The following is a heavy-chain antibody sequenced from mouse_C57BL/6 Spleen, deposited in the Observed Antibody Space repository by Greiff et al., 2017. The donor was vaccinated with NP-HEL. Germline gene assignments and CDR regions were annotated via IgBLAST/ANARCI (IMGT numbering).Heavy chain of an antibody. J-gene: IGHJ4*01. CDR2: IWTGGGT. D-gene: IGHD1-1*01. V-gene: IGHV2-9-1*01. CDR1: GFSFTSYA. Sequence: QVQLKESGPGLVAPSQCLSITCTVSGFSFTSYAISWVRQPPGKGLEWLGIIWTGGGTNYYSAIKSSLFISKDNSKSQVFLKMNSLQTDDTARYYCAKSLMTTVVEEAMDDWGQGTSVTVS. CDR3: AKSLMTTVVEEAMDD.